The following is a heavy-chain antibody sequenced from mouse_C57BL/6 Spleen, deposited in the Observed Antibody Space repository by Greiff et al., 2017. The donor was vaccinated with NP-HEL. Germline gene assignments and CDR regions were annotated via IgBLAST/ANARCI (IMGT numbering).Heavy chain of an antibody. CDR2: IRLKSDNYAT. V-gene: IGHV6-3*01. CDR1: GFTFSNYW. Sequence: EVKLVESGGGLVQPGGSMKLSCVASGFTFSNYWMNWVRQSPEKGLEWVAQIRLKSDNYATHYAESVKGRFTISRDDSKSSVYLQMNNLRAEDTGIYYCTREIYYGYGGYFDVWGTGTTVTVSS. CDR3: TREIYYGYGGYFDV. D-gene: IGHD2-2*01. J-gene: IGHJ1*03.